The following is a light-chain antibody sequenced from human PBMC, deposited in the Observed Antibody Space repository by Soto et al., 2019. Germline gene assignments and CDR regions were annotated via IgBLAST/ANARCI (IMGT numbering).Light chain of an antibody. CDR1: QGINDN. J-gene: IGKJ1*01. CDR2: GAF. V-gene: IGKV1-17*03. CDR3: QQYNSYWT. Sequence: DIQMTQSPSAMSASVGDRVTITCRASQGINDNLAWFQQKPGQVPKRLIYGAFSLQRGVPSRFSGSGSGTDFTLTINSLQPEDFATYYCQQYNSYWTFGQGTKVDIK.